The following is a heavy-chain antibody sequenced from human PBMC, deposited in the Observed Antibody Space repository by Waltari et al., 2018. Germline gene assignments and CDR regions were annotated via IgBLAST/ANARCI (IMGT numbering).Heavy chain of an antibody. CDR3: TTDYDSSGHRVDY. V-gene: IGHV3-23*01. J-gene: IGHJ4*02. Sequence: EVQLLESGGGLVQPGGSLRLSCAASGFTFSSYAMSWVRQAPGKGLEWVSAISGSGGSTYYADSVKGRFTISRDNSKNTLYLQMNSLKTEDTAVYYCTTDYDSSGHRVDYWGQGTLVTVSS. D-gene: IGHD3-22*01. CDR1: GFTFSSYA. CDR2: ISGSGGST.